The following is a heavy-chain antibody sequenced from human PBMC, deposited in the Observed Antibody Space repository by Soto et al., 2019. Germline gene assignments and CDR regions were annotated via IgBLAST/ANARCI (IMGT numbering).Heavy chain of an antibody. V-gene: IGHV3-33*01. D-gene: IGHD5-12*01. CDR1: GFTFSSYG. Sequence: GGSLRLSCAASGFTFSSYGMHWVRQAPGKGLEWVAVIWYDGSNKYYADSVKGRFTISRDNSKNTLYLQMNSLRAEDTAVYYCARALGGYDAVGLGDIWGQGTMVTVSS. CDR2: IWYDGSNK. J-gene: IGHJ3*02. CDR3: ARALGGYDAVGLGDI.